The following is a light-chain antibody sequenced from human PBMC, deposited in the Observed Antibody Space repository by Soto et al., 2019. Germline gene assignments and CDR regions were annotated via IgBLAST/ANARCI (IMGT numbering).Light chain of an antibody. J-gene: IGKJ1*01. Sequence: ERATLSCRASQSVTSSYLAWYQQKPGQAPRLLIFGATSRASGIPERFSGSGSGTDFTLTISRLEPEDFAVYYCLQYAILLWTFCQ. CDR2: GAT. CDR3: LQYAILLWT. V-gene: IGKV3-20*01. CDR1: QSVTSSY.